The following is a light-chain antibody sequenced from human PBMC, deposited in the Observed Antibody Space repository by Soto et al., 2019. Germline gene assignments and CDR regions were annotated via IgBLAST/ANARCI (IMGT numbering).Light chain of an antibody. CDR3: QHYNSYSEA. V-gene: IGKV3-11*01. J-gene: IGKJ1*01. CDR1: QSVSRY. CDR2: DAS. Sequence: EIVLTQSPATLSLSPGERATLSCRASQSVSRYLAWYQHKVGQAPRLLIYDASSRATGIPARFSGSGSGTDFTLTISSLEPEDFATYYCQHYNSYSEAFGQGTKVELK.